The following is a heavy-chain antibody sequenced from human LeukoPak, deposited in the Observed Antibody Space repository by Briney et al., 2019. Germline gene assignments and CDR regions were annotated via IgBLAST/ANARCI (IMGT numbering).Heavy chain of an antibody. J-gene: IGHJ5*02. CDR2: IYYSGST. CDR3: ARWYYDSSGYLSMGNWFDP. CDR1: GGSISSYY. V-gene: IGHV4-59*08. D-gene: IGHD3-22*01. Sequence: SETLSLTCTVSGGSISSYYWSWIRQPPGKGLEWIGYIYYSGSTNYNPSLKSRVTISVDTSKNQFSLKLSSVTAADTAVYYCARWYYDSSGYLSMGNWFDPWGQGTLVTVSS.